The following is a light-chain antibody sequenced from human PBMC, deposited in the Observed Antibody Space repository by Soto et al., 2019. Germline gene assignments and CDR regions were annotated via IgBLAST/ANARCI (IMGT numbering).Light chain of an antibody. J-gene: IGLJ1*01. V-gene: IGLV2-8*01. Sequence: QSVLSQPPSAAGSPGQSVTISCTGTNSDVGGYKYISWYQQHPGKAPKIMIYEINKRSSGVPDRFWGSKSGNTASLTISGLQAEDEAEYYCCSYAGTYYVFGTGTQLTVL. CDR1: NSDVGGYKY. CDR2: EIN. CDR3: CSYAGTYYV.